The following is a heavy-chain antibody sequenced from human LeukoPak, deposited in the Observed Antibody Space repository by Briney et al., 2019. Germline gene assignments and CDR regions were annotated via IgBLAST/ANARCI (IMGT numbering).Heavy chain of an antibody. CDR1: GFTFSDAW. CDR2: IKRKTEGGTT. D-gene: IGHD3-10*01. CDR3: TTGNFGPY. J-gene: IGHJ4*02. V-gene: IGHV3-15*07. Sequence: GGSLRLSCAASGFTFSDAWMNWVRQAPGKGLEWVGRIKRKTEGGTTDYGAPVKGRFTISRDDSKNTLYLQMNSLKTEDTAFYYCTTGNFGPYWGQGTLVTVSS.